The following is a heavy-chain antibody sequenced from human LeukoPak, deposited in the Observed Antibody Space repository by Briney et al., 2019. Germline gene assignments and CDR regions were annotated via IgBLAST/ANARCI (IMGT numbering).Heavy chain of an antibody. D-gene: IGHD5-18*01. CDR1: GYTFTGYY. V-gene: IGHV1-2*02. J-gene: IGHJ4*02. Sequence: GASVKVSCKASGYTFTGYYIHWVRQAPGQGLEWMGWINPNSGGTNYAQKFQGRVTMTRDTSISTAYVELSRLRSDDTAVYYCANDLNRGYSMFYFDYWGQGTLVTVSS. CDR3: ANDLNRGYSMFYFDY. CDR2: INPNSGGT.